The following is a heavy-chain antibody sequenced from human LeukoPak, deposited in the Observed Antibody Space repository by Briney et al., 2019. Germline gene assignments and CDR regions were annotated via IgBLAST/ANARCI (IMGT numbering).Heavy chain of an antibody. CDR2: ISANGGGT. J-gene: IGHJ6*02. CDR1: GFTFSNYA. Sequence: PGGSLRLSCAASGFTFSNYAINWVRQAPGKGLEWVSGISANGGGTYYADSVKGRFTISRDNSKNTLYLQMNSLRAEDTAVYYCARDPEPDDFWSGYYKARYYYYYYGMDVWGQGTTVTVSS. CDR3: ARDPEPDDFWSGYYKARYYYYYYGMDV. D-gene: IGHD3-3*01. V-gene: IGHV3-23*01.